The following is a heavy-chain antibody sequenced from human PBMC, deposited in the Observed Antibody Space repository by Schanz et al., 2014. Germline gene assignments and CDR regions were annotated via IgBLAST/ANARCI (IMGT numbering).Heavy chain of an antibody. V-gene: IGHV3-23*01. CDR3: ARDGDFDY. J-gene: IGHJ4*02. Sequence: EAQLLESGGGLVQPGGSLRLSCAASGFTFSDYYMTWIRQAPGKGLEWVSGIGGSGDSTHYADSVKGRFTISRDNSKNTLFLQMSSLRAEDTAVYYCARDGDFDYWGQGTLVTVSS. CDR2: IGGSGDST. CDR1: GFTFSDYY.